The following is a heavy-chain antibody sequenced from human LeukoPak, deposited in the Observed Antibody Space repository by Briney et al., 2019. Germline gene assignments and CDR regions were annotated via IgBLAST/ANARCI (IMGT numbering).Heavy chain of an antibody. Sequence: PSETLSLTCTVSGGSISSYYWSWIRQPPGKGLEWIGYIYYSGSTDYNPSLKSRVTISVDTSKNQFSLKLSSVTAADTAVYYCAREKRPRITFDIWGQGTMVTVSS. V-gene: IGHV4-59*01. CDR2: IYYSGST. D-gene: IGHD2-15*01. CDR1: GGSISSYY. J-gene: IGHJ3*02. CDR3: AREKRPRITFDI.